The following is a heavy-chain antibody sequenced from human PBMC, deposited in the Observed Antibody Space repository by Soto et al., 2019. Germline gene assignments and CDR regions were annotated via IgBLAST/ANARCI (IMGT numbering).Heavy chain of an antibody. CDR1: DDSINSDKYY. V-gene: IGHV4-39*01. J-gene: IGHJ4*02. CDR3: ASLGGLATMSNNFDV. Sequence: SETLSLTCSVSDDSINSDKYYWGWIRQPPGKGLEWIGSIYYRGNAYYNPSLQTRVTISLDKSKSQFSLKLNSVTAADSAVYFCASLGGLATMSNNFDVGGTGALVSVSS. D-gene: IGHD3-16*01. CDR2: IYYRGNA.